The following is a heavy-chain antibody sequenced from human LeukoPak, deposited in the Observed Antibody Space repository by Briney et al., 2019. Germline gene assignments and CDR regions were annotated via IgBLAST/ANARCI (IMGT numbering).Heavy chain of an antibody. D-gene: IGHD1-26*01. CDR1: GDSISSYY. CDR3: ARQGHKLTLVDYYGMDV. J-gene: IGHJ6*02. Sequence: MTSETLSLTCTVSGDSISSYYWSWIRQPAGKGLEWIGRIHTSGSNNYNPSLQSRVTISVDTSKNQFSLKMSSVTASDTAVYYCARQGHKLTLVDYYGMDVWGQGTTVTVSS. V-gene: IGHV4-4*07. CDR2: IHTSGSN.